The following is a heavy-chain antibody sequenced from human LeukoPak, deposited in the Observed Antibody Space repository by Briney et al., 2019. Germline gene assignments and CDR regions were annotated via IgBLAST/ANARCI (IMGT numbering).Heavy chain of an antibody. V-gene: IGHV4-39*01. D-gene: IGHD5-12*01. CDR2: IYYSGST. J-gene: IGHJ3*02. CDR3: ARGIGGYGDAFDI. CDR1: GGSISSSSYY. Sequence: SSETLSLTCTVSGGSISSSSYYWGWIRQPPGKGLEWIGSIYYSGSTYYDPSLKSRVTISVDTSKNQFSLKLSSVTAADTAVYYCARGIGGYGDAFDIWGQGTMVTVSS.